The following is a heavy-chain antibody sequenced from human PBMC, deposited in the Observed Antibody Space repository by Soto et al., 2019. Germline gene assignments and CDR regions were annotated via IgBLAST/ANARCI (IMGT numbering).Heavy chain of an antibody. D-gene: IGHD3-22*01. Sequence: EVQLVESGGGLIQPGGSLRLSCAASGFTVSSNYMSWVRQAPGKGLEWVSVIYSGGSTYYADSVKGRFTISRDNSKNTLYLQMNSLRAEDTAVYYCARALYYYDSSGYFDAFDIWGQGTMVTGSS. CDR2: IYSGGST. CDR3: ARALYYYDSSGYFDAFDI. J-gene: IGHJ3*02. V-gene: IGHV3-53*01. CDR1: GFTVSSNY.